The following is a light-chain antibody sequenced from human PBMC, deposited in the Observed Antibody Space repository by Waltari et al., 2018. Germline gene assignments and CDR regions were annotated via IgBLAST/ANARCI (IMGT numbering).Light chain of an antibody. J-gene: IGKJ5*01. CDR1: QSVSSN. V-gene: IGKV3-15*01. CDR3: QHYDNWPVT. CDR2: DAS. Sequence: EIVMTQPPATLSVSPGERATISCRASQSVSSNFAWYQQKPGQAPRLLIYDASTRATGIPARFSGSGSGTESTLTISSLQSEDFAVYYCQHYDNWPVTFGQGTRLEIK.